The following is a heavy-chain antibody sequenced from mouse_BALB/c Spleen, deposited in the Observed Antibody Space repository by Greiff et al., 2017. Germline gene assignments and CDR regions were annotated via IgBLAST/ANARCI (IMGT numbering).Heavy chain of an antibody. Sequence: VKLVESGPGLVAPSQSLSITCTVSGFSLTSYGVHWVRQPPGKGLEWLGVIWAGGSTNYNSALMSRLSISKDNSKSQVFLKMNSLQTDDTAMYYCARGDDYDGAWFAYWGQGTLVTVSA. CDR1: GFSLTSYG. V-gene: IGHV2-9*02. D-gene: IGHD2-4*01. CDR3: ARGDDYDGAWFAY. CDR2: IWAGGST. J-gene: IGHJ3*01.